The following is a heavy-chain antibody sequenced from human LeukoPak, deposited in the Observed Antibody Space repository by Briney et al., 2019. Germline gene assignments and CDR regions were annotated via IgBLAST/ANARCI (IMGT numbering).Heavy chain of an antibody. CDR2: IYYSGST. D-gene: IGHD4-23*01. V-gene: IGHV4-39*07. J-gene: IGHJ4*02. Sequence: PSETLSLTCTVSGGSISSSSYYWGWIRQPPGKGLEWIGSIYYSGSTYYNPSLKSRVTISVDTSKNQFSLKLSSVTAADTAVYYCARRGGKHNHFDYWGQGSLVTVSS. CDR1: GGSISSSSYY. CDR3: ARRGGKHNHFDY.